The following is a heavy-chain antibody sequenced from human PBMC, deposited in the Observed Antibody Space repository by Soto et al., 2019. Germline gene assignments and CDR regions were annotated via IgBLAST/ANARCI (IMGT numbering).Heavy chain of an antibody. V-gene: IGHV3-23*01. D-gene: IGHD3-10*01. Sequence: EVQLLESGGDWVQPGGSLRLSCAASRFTFSGYAMTWVRQAPGKGLEWVSSISSSGTNKYYADSVKGRFTISRDNSKNTVFLQMNSLRGEDTAVYYCAKDRDTRGVIIPRANDYWGQGTLVAVSS. J-gene: IGHJ4*02. CDR2: ISSSGTNK. CDR3: AKDRDTRGVIIPRANDY. CDR1: RFTFSGYA.